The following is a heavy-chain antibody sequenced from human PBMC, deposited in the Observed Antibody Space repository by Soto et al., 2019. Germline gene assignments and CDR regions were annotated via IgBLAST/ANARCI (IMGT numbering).Heavy chain of an antibody. Sequence: QMQVVQSGPEVKKPGTSVKVSCKTSGFMFTSSAVQWVRQARGQRLEWIGWLVVGSGNTHYAQHFQERVTLTRDMSKGTAYMELSSLRSEDTAVYYCAAGPVLRFLKWLPAYFDYWGQGTLVTVSS. J-gene: IGHJ4*02. V-gene: IGHV1-58*01. CDR1: GFMFTSSA. CDR2: LVVGSGNT. D-gene: IGHD3-3*01. CDR3: AAGPVLRFLKWLPAYFDY.